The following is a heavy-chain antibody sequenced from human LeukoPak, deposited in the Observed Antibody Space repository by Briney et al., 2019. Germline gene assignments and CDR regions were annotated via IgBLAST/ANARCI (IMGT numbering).Heavy chain of an antibody. D-gene: IGHD2-2*01. CDR3: AKDQSSFCSRSSCYALHY. Sequence: GGSLRLSCAASGFTFSGYGMHWVRQAPGKGLEWVAFIRNDGRNKYYADSVKGRFTISRENSKNTLYLQINSLRAEETAVYYCAKDQSSFCSRSSCYALHYWGQGTLVTVSS. J-gene: IGHJ4*02. CDR2: IRNDGRNK. CDR1: GFTFSGYG. V-gene: IGHV3-30*02.